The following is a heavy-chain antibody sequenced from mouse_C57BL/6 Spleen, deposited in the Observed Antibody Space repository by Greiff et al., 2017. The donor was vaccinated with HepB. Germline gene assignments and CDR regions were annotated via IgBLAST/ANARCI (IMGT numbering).Heavy chain of an antibody. V-gene: IGHV5-17*01. J-gene: IGHJ3*01. CDR2: ISSGSSTI. CDR1: GFTFSDYG. CDR3: ARDEAY. Sequence: DVMLVESGGGLVKPGGSLKLSCAASGFTFSDYGMHRVRQAPEKGLEWVAYISSGSSTIYYADTVKGRFTISRDNAKNTLFLQMTSLRSEDTAMYYCARDEAYWGQGTLVTVSA.